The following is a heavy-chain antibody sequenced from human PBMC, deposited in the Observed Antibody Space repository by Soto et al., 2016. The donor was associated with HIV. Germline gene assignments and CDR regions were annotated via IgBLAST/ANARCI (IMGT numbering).Heavy chain of an antibody. J-gene: IGHJ6*03. D-gene: IGHD6-13*01. Sequence: EVQLLESGGGLVQPGGSLRLSCAASGFTFSSYAMSWVRQAPGKGLEWVSAISGSGGSTYYADSVKGRFTISRDNSKNTLYLQMNSLRAEDTAVYYCGRGFSSWYLGNYMDVWGKGTTVTVSS. CDR1: GFTFSSYA. CDR3: GRGFSSWYLGNYMDV. V-gene: IGHV3-23*01. CDR2: ISGSGGST.